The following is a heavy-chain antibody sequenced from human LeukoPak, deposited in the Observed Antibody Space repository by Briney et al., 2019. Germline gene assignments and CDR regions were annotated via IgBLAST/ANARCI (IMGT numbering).Heavy chain of an antibody. CDR2: ISGSGSNT. V-gene: IGHV3-23*01. D-gene: IGHD4-17*01. CDR1: GFTFSIYA. J-gene: IGHJ5*02. Sequence: GGSLRLSCAASGFTFSIYAMSWVRQGPGKGLEWVSGISGSGSNTYYADSVKGRFTISRDNSKNTLYLQMNSPRDEDTAVYYCAKQTVGWFDPWGQGTLVTVSS. CDR3: AKQTVGWFDP.